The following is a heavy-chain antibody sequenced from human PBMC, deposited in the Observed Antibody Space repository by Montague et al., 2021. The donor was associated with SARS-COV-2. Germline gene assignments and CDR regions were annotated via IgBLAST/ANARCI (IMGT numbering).Heavy chain of an antibody. D-gene: IGHD2-15*01. CDR1: GDSVSNNTAT. Sequence: CAISGDSVSNNTATWNWIRQSPSRGLEWLGRTYYRSKWYHDYAIXLKSRITINPDTSKNQFSLQLSSVAPEDTAVFYCARTTTRMLYPENAFDIWGQGTMVTVSS. J-gene: IGHJ3*02. V-gene: IGHV6-1*01. CDR3: ARTTTRMLYPENAFDI. CDR2: TYYRSKWYH.